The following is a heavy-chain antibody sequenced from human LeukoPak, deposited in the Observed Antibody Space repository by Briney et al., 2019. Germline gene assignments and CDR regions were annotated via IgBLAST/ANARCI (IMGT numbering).Heavy chain of an antibody. CDR2: IYYSGST. J-gene: IGHJ4*02. CDR3: AREGGFYCSSTSCYGLDY. CDR1: GGSISSGYYY. D-gene: IGHD2-2*01. Sequence: SETLSLTCTVSGGSISSGYYYWSWIRQPPGKGLEWIGYIYYSGSTYYNPSLKSRVTISVDTSKNQFSLKLSSVTAADTAVYYCAREGGFYCSSTSCYGLDYWGQGTLVTVSS. V-gene: IGHV4-30-4*08.